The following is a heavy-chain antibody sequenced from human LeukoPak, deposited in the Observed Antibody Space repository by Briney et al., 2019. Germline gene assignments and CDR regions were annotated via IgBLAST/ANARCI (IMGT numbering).Heavy chain of an antibody. Sequence: GGSLRLSCAASGFTFSRFWMNWVRQAPGKGLEWVANINQDGSEKYYVDSVKGRFTISRDNAKNSLYLQMNSLRAEDTAVYYCARYSGTFSNSYFDCWGQGTLVTVSS. V-gene: IGHV3-7*01. D-gene: IGHD1-26*01. CDR1: GFTFSRFW. CDR2: INQDGSEK. J-gene: IGHJ4*02. CDR3: ARYSGTFSNSYFDC.